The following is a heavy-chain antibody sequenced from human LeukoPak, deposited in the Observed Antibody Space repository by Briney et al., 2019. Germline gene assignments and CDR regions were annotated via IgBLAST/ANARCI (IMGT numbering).Heavy chain of an antibody. D-gene: IGHD6-19*01. V-gene: IGHV1-18*01. J-gene: IGHJ4*02. CDR2: ISAYNGNT. CDR3: ARDLGLAVAPFPGY. CDR1: GYTFTSYD. Sequence: ASVKVSCKASGYTFTSYDINWVRQAPGQGLEWMGWISAYNGNTNYAQKLQGRVTMTTDTSTSTAYMELRSLRSDDTAVYYCARDLGLAVAPFPGYWGQGTLVTVSS.